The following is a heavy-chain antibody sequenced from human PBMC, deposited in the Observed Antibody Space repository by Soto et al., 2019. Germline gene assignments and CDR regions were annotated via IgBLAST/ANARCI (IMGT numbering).Heavy chain of an antibody. V-gene: IGHV4-34*01. D-gene: IGHD4-17*01. CDR3: ARGLTTVTTVRFYDY. J-gene: IGHJ4*02. CDR2: INHSGST. CDR1: GGSFSGYY. Sequence: SETLSLTCAVYGGSFSGYYWSWIRQPPGKGLEWIGEINHSGSTKYNPSLKSRVTISVDTSKNQFSLKLSSVTAADTAVYYCARGLTTVTTVRFYDYWGQGTLVTVS.